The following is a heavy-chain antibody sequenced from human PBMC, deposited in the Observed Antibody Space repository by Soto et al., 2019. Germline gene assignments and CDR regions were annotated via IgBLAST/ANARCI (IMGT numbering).Heavy chain of an antibody. CDR3: ARDSSGDDSSGSDFDY. J-gene: IGHJ4*02. CDR2: ISYDGSNK. CDR1: GFTFSSYA. Sequence: GGSLRLSCAASGFTFSSYAMHWVRQAPGKGLEWVAVISYDGSNKYYADSVKGRFTISRDNSKNTLYLQMNSLRAEDTAVYYCARDSSGDDSSGSDFDYWGQGNLVTV. V-gene: IGHV3-30-3*01. D-gene: IGHD3-22*01.